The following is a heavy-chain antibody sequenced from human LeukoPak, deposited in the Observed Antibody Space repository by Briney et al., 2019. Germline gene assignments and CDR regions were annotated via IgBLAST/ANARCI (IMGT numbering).Heavy chain of an antibody. CDR3: VKFHCSHSACYNFDY. CDR1: GFIFSNYA. D-gene: IGHD3-16*02. Sequence: GGALRLSCAASGFIFSNYAMSWVRQAPGKGLEWVSPIGGSGASTFYADSVKGRFTVSRDNIKDTLNLGINSLRAEDTAVYYCVKFHCSHSACYNFDYWGQGTLVTVSS. V-gene: IGHV3-23*01. J-gene: IGHJ4*02. CDR2: IGGSGAST.